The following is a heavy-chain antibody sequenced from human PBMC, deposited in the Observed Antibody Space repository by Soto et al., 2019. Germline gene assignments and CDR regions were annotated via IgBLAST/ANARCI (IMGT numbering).Heavy chain of an antibody. CDR2: MNPNSGNT. D-gene: IGHD2-2*01. CDR1: GYTFTSYD. CDR3: ARWYCSSTSFDSYYYYGMDV. J-gene: IGHJ6*02. Sequence: GASVKVSCKASGYTFTSYDINWVRQATGQGLERMGWMNPNSGNTGYAQKFQGRVTMTRNTSISTAYMELSSLRSEDTAVYYCARWYCSSTSFDSYYYYGMDVWGQGTTVTVSS. V-gene: IGHV1-8*01.